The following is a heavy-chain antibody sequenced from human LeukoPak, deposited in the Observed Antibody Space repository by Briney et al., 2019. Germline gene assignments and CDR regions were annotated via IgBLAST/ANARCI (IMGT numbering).Heavy chain of an antibody. Sequence: PSETLSLTCAVSGGSISSSNWWSWVRQSPGKGLEWIGEIYHSGNTNYSPSLESRVTISVDKPKNQFSLRLTSVTAADTAMYYCAKSGGYGLIDYWGQGTLVTVSS. CDR3: AKSGGYGLIDY. D-gene: IGHD1-26*01. J-gene: IGHJ4*02. CDR2: IYHSGNT. CDR1: GGSISSSNW. V-gene: IGHV4-4*02.